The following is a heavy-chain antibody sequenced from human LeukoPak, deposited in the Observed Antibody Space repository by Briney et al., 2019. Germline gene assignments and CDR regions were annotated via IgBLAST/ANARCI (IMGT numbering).Heavy chain of an antibody. CDR3: ARDKGGNYYPPDY. V-gene: IGHV1-2*02. J-gene: IGHJ4*02. Sequence: ASVKVSCKTSGYTFTSDDINWVRQAPGQGLEWMGWINPNTGGTNYAQNFQGRVTMTRDTSVTTAYMDLNRLTSDDTAVYYCARDKGGNYYPPDYWGQGTLVTVSS. CDR2: INPNTGGT. D-gene: IGHD3-10*01. CDR1: GYTFTSDD.